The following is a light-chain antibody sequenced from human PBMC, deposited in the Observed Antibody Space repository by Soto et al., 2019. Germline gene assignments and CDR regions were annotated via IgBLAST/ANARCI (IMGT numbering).Light chain of an antibody. J-gene: IGKJ1*01. CDR3: QQYYSYPLT. CDR2: AAS. CDR1: QGISSY. V-gene: IGKV1-8*01. Sequence: AIRMTQSPASLSSSTGDRVTITCRASQGISSYLAWYQQKPGQAPKLLIYAASTMQTGVPSRFSGSGSGTDFTLTISCLQSEEFATYYCQQYYSYPLTFGQGTKVEIK.